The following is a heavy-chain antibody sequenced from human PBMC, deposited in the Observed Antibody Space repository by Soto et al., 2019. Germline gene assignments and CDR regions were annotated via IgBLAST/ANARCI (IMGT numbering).Heavy chain of an antibody. D-gene: IGHD6-19*01. CDR1: GGSISSSSYY. J-gene: IGHJ6*02. Sequence: SETLSLTCTVSGGSISSSSYYWGWIRQPPGKGLEWIGSIYYSGSTYYNPSLKSRVTISVDTSKNQFSLKLSSVTAADTAVYYCARSPNSVAGTWYYGMDVWGQGTTVTVSS. V-gene: IGHV4-39*01. CDR2: IYYSGST. CDR3: ARSPNSVAGTWYYGMDV.